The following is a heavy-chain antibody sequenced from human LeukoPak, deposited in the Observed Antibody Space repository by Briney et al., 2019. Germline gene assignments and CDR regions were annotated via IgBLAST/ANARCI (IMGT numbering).Heavy chain of an antibody. D-gene: IGHD3-3*01. J-gene: IGHJ6*02. Sequence: GGCLRLSCAASGVTFRNYAMSWGRESPGKGVEWGSSISASSDTTHYAASVKGRFSISRDNSKTTLWLQMNSLRAEDTAEYYCASELLVYAFWSGYDTTRAMDVWGQGTPVTVSS. CDR3: ASELLVYAFWSGYDTTRAMDV. CDR1: GVTFRNYA. CDR2: ISASSDTT. V-gene: IGHV3-23*01.